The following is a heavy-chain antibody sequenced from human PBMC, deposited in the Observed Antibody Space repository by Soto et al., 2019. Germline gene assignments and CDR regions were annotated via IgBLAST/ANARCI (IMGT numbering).Heavy chain of an antibody. V-gene: IGHV3-7*01. Sequence: EVQLVESGGGLVQPGGSLRLSCAASGFTFSSYWMSWVRQPPGKGLEWVANINQDGSEKYYLDSVKGRLTISRDNAKNSLYLQMDSLRAEDTTVYYCARQHLARMYLPRNAFDIWGQGTMVTVSS. CDR2: INQDGSEK. CDR1: GFTFSSYW. CDR3: ARQHLARMYLPRNAFDI. D-gene: IGHD5-12*01. J-gene: IGHJ3*02.